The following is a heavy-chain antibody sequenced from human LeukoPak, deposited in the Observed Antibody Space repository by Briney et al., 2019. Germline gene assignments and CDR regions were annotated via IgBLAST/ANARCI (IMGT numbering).Heavy chain of an antibody. D-gene: IGHD3-22*01. Sequence: ASVKVSCKASGYTFTSYGISWVRQAPGQGLEWMGWISAYNGNTNYAQKLQGRVTMTTDTPTSTAYMELRSLRSDDTAVYYCARDREWYYYDSSGYEYYFDYWGQGTLVTVSS. CDR2: ISAYNGNT. CDR1: GYTFTSYG. CDR3: ARDREWYYYDSSGYEYYFDY. J-gene: IGHJ4*02. V-gene: IGHV1-18*01.